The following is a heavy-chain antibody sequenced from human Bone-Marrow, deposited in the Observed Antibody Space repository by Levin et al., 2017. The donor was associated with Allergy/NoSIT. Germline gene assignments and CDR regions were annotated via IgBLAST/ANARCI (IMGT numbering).Heavy chain of an antibody. Sequence: GGSLRLSCAASGFSFISYGMNWVRQAPGKGLEWIAYISAGGEAVHYAESVKGRFTISRDYATNSLFLQMDSLRDEDTAVYYCARDLSIAYSTYRRQPNWFDPWGQGTLVTVSS. CDR2: ISAGGEAV. D-gene: IGHD4-11*01. V-gene: IGHV3-48*02. CDR1: GFSFISYG. CDR3: ARDLSIAYSTYRRQPNWFDP. J-gene: IGHJ5*02.